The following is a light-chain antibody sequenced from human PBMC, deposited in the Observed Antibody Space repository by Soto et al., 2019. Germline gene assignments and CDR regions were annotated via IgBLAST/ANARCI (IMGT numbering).Light chain of an antibody. Sequence: IMMAQSRAAVCVAAGERRTHWCRASQSVGNNLAWYQQKPGQAPRLLIYGAYTRATGIPARFSGSGSGTDFTLTISSLQSEDFAVYYCQHYNSWPPKTFGQGTKVDIK. CDR3: QHYNSWPPKT. CDR2: GAY. CDR1: QSVGNN. J-gene: IGKJ1*01. V-gene: IGKV3-15*01.